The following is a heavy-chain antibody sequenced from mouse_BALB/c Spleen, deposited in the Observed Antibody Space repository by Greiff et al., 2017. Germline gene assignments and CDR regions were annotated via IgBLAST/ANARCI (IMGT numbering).Heavy chain of an antibody. CDR2: INPYNDGT. D-gene: IGHD2-1*01. Sequence: EVQVVESGPELVKPGASVKMSCKASGYTFTSYVMHWVKQKPGQGLEWIGYINPYNDGTKYNEKFKGKATLTSDKSSSTAYMELSSLTSEDSAVYYCARVGNYDAMDYWGQGTSVTVSS. CDR1: GYTFTSYV. J-gene: IGHJ4*01. V-gene: IGHV1-14*01. CDR3: ARVGNYDAMDY.